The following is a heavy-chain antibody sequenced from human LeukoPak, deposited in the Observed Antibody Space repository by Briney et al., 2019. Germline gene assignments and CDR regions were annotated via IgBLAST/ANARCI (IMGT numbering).Heavy chain of an antibody. V-gene: IGHV1-46*01. J-gene: IGHJ4*02. CDR2: INPSGGST. D-gene: IGHD1-26*01. CDR1: GYTFTSYY. Sequence: ASVKVSCKASGYTFTSYYMHWVRQAPGQGLEWMGIINPSGGSTSYAQKFQGRVTMTGDMSTSTVYMELSSLRSEDTAVYYCARGGWELLALLVWGQGTLVTVSS. CDR3: ARGGWELLALLV.